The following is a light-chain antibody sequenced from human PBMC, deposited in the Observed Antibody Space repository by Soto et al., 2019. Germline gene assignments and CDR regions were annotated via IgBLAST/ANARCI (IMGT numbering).Light chain of an antibody. Sequence: EFVLTQSPATLSLSPGERAILSCRASQSVAGSLAWYRQKPGQAPRLLIYDISTRAAAIPARFSGSGSGTDFTLTVSSLEPEDFALYYCQQRSNWPPTFGQGTKVDIK. J-gene: IGKJ1*01. CDR1: QSVAGS. CDR3: QQRSNWPPT. CDR2: DIS. V-gene: IGKV3-11*01.